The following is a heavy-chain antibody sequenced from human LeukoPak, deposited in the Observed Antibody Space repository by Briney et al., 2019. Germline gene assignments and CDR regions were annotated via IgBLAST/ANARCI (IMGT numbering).Heavy chain of an antibody. J-gene: IGHJ6*02. CDR2: ISDSSTYT. CDR1: GFSFSDYY. Sequence: GGSLRLSCAASGFSFSDYYLSWIRQAPGKGLEWVSYISDSSTYTNYAASVKGRFTISRDNAKNSLYLQMNSLRAEDTAVYYCARETCGGDCSTYGMDVWGQGTTVTVSS. V-gene: IGHV3-11*06. CDR3: ARETCGGDCSTYGMDV. D-gene: IGHD2-21*02.